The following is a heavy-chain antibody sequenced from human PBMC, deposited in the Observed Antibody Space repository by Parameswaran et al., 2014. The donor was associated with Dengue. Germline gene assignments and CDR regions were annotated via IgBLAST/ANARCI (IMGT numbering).Heavy chain of an antibody. Sequence: RWIRQPPGKGLEWVSYISSSGSTIYYADSVKGRFTISRDNAKNSLYLQMNSLRAEDTAVYYCAREGRDGFYFDYWGQGTLVTVSS. CDR3: AREGRDGFYFDY. J-gene: IGHJ4*02. V-gene: IGHV3-11*01. CDR2: ISSSGSTI. D-gene: IGHD5-24*01.